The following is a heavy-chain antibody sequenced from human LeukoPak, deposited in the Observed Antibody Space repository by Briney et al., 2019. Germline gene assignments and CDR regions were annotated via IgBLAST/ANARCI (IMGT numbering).Heavy chain of an antibody. V-gene: IGHV4-59*11. D-gene: IGHD1-26*01. CDR3: ARCTSGRNYYYYMDV. CDR1: GGSISSHY. J-gene: IGHJ6*03. CDR2: IYYSGST. Sequence: SKTLSLTCTVSGGSISSHYWSWIRQPPGKGLEWIWYIYYSGSTNYNPSLKSRVTISVDTSKNQFSLKLSSVTAADTAVYYCARCTSGRNYYYYMDVWGKGTTVTVSS.